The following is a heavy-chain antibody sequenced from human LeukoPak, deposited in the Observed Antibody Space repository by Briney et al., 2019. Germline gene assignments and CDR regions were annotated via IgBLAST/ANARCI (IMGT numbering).Heavy chain of an antibody. CDR1: GYTFTIYG. Sequence: ASVTVSCTASGYTFTIYGISWVRQAPGQGLEWMGWISAYNGNTNYAQKLQGRVTMTTDTSTSTAYMELRSLRSDDTAVYYCAREYYYGSGSYYYYYGMDVWGQGTTVTVSS. J-gene: IGHJ6*02. CDR2: ISAYNGNT. CDR3: AREYYYGSGSYYYYYGMDV. D-gene: IGHD3-10*01. V-gene: IGHV1-18*04.